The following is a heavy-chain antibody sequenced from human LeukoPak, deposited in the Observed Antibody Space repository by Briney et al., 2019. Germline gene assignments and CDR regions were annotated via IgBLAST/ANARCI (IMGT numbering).Heavy chain of an antibody. V-gene: IGHV5-51*01. CDR2: IYPGDSDT. CDR3: ARSWVAGYGTVLDS. D-gene: IGHD2-15*01. Sequence: GESLKISCKGSGYTFTNYWIGWVRQMPGKGLEWVGIIYPGDSDTRYSPSFQGQVTISADKSISAAYLQWSSLKASATAIYYCARSWVAGYGTVLDSWGQGTLVTVSS. CDR1: GYTFTNYW. J-gene: IGHJ4*02.